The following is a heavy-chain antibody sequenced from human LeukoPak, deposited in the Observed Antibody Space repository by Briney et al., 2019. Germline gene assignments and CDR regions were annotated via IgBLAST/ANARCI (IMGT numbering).Heavy chain of an antibody. J-gene: IGHJ4*02. CDR3: AKVALPKTYYYGSGSYYKSPSVYYFDY. CDR1: GFTFSSYA. V-gene: IGHV3-23*01. Sequence: GGSLRLSRAASGFTFSSYAMSWVRQAPGKGLEWVSAISGSGGSTYYADSVKGRFTISRDNSKNTLYLQMNSLRAEDTAVYYCAKVALPKTYYYGSGSYYKSPSVYYFDYWGQGTLVTVSS. D-gene: IGHD3-10*01. CDR2: ISGSGGST.